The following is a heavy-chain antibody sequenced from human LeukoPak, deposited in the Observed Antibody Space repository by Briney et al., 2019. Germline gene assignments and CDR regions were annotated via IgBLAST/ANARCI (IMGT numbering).Heavy chain of an antibody. CDR3: ATEIAVAGVGFDY. CDR1: GGSISSDYYY. D-gene: IGHD6-19*01. Sequence: ASETLSLTCAVSGGSISSDYYYWSWIRQPPGKGLEYIGYICYSGSSYSNPSLKSRITMSMDTSKNHFSLKLSSVTAADTAVYYCATEIAVAGVGFDYWGQGNLVTVSS. V-gene: IGHV4-30-4*08. CDR2: ICYSGSS. J-gene: IGHJ4*02.